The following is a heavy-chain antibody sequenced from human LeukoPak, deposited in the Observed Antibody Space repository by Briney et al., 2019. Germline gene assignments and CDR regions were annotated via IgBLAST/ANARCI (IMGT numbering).Heavy chain of an antibody. CDR1: GFTFSNYW. D-gene: IGHD2-15*01. CDR2: IKQDGSEK. Sequence: GGSLRLSCVASGFTFSNYWMTWLRQAPGKGLEWVANIKQDGSEKYYLDSVEGRFTISRDNAKNSLYLHMNSLRAEDTAVYYCANTGWSSPDYWGLGTLVTVSS. CDR3: ANTGWSSPDY. V-gene: IGHV3-7*01. J-gene: IGHJ4*02.